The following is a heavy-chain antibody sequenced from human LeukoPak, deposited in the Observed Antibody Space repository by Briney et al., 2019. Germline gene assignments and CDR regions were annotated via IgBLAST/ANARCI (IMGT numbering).Heavy chain of an antibody. CDR2: IYYSGST. V-gene: IGHV4-59*01. CDR3: AGGNTAMVPGYYYYGMDV. CDR1: GGSISSYY. Sequence: KPSETLSLTCTVSGGSISSYYWSWIRQPPGKGLEWIGYIYYSGSTNYNPSLKSRVTISVDTSKNQFSLKLSSVTAADTAVYYCAGGNTAMVPGYYYYGMDVWGQGTTVTVSS. D-gene: IGHD5-18*01. J-gene: IGHJ6*02.